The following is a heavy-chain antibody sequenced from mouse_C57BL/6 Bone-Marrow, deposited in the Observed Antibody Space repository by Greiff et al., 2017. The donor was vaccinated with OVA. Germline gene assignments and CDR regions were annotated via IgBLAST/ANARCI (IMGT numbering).Heavy chain of an antibody. D-gene: IGHD4-1*01. Sequence: QVQLQQPGAELVKPGASVKLSCKASGYTFTSYWMQWVKQRPGQGLEWIGEIDPSDSYTNYNQKFKGKATLTVDTSSSTAYMQLSSLTSEDSAVYYCARERANWDLFFADWGQGTLVTVSA. CDR1: GYTFTSYW. CDR2: IDPSDSYT. V-gene: IGHV1-50*01. CDR3: ARERANWDLFFAD. J-gene: IGHJ3*01.